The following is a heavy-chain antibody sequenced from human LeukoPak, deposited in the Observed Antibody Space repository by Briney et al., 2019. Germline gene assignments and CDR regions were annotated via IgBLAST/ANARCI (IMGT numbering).Heavy chain of an antibody. CDR1: GGSISSYY. J-gene: IGHJ3*02. V-gene: IGHV4-59*01. Sequence: PSETLSLTCTVSGGSISSYYWSWIRQPPGKGLEWIGYIYYSGSTNYNPSLKSRVTISVDTSKNQFSLKLSSVTAADTAVYYCVLGYCSSTSCYNAFDIWGQGTMVTVSS. D-gene: IGHD2-2*02. CDR3: VLGYCSSTSCYNAFDI. CDR2: IYYSGST.